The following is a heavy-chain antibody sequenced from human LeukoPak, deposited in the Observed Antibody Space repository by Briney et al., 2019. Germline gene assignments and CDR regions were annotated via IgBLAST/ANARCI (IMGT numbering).Heavy chain of an antibody. Sequence: GGSLRLSCATSGFIFTDYGFHWVRQAPGKGLEWVAAIWSDSTNMFYAQSVKGRFIIQRDDYQNTVYLEMSSLRAEDTAVYYCTEDAQRCFDSSNSFQFWGQGSLVTVSS. J-gene: IGHJ4*02. CDR2: IWSDSTNM. CDR1: GFIFTDYG. CDR3: TEDAQRCFDSSNSFQF. V-gene: IGHV3-33*06. D-gene: IGHD4-11*01.